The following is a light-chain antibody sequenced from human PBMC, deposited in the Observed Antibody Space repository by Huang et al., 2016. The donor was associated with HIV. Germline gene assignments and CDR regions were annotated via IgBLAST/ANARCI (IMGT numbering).Light chain of an antibody. Sequence: EIVLTQSPATLSLSPGERATLSCRASQSISTYLAWYQHRPGQSPRRLIYDASKRAVGVPTRYSVRGSVPDFTLTISGLWPEDFAVYFCQQRSEWLTFGGGTRVDI. J-gene: IGKJ4*01. CDR3: QQRSEWLT. CDR1: QSISTY. V-gene: IGKV3-11*01. CDR2: DAS.